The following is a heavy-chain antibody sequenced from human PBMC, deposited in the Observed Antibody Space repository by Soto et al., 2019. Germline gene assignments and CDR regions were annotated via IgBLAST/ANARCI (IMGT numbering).Heavy chain of an antibody. CDR1: GFTFSSYG. CDR2: IWYDGSNK. D-gene: IGHD1-1*01. V-gene: IGHV3-33*01. Sequence: QVQLVESGGGVVQPGRSLRLSCAASGFTFSSYGMHWVRQAPGKGLEWVAVIWYDGSNKYYADYVRGRFTISRDNSKNTLYLKMNSLRAEDTAVYYCARARNWNPSLFDPWGQGTLVTVSS. CDR3: ARARNWNPSLFDP. J-gene: IGHJ5*02.